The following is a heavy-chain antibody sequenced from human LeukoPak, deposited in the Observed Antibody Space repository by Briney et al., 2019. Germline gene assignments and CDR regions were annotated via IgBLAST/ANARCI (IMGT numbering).Heavy chain of an antibody. V-gene: IGHV4-34*01. CDR1: GGSFSGYY. J-gene: IGHJ4*02. Sequence: PSETLSLTCAVYGGSFSGYYWSWIRQPPGKGLEWIGEINHSGSTNYNPSLKSRVTISVDTSKNQFSLKLSSVTAADTAVYYCAREGRDYYDSSGYPFDYWGQGTLVTVSS. CDR2: INHSGST. D-gene: IGHD3-22*01. CDR3: AREGRDYYDSSGYPFDY.